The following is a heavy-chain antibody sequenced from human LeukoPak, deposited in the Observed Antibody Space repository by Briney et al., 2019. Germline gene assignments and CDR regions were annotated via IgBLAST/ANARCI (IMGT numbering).Heavy chain of an antibody. V-gene: IGHV3-20*04. J-gene: IGHJ4*02. CDR1: GFTFDDYG. D-gene: IGHD6-13*01. CDR3: VGFRGYSSSWYGPKAFDY. CDR2: INWNGGST. Sequence: PGGSLRLSCAASGFTFDDYGMSWVRQAPGKGLEWVSGINWNGGSTGYADSVKGRFTISRDNAKNSLYLQMNSLRAEDTALYYCVGFRGYSSSWYGPKAFDYWGQGTLVTVSS.